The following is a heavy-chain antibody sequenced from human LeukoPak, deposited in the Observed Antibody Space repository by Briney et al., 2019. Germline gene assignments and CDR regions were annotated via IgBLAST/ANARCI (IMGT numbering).Heavy chain of an antibody. CDR2: IYDSGST. CDR1: GGSIRSSYYY. V-gene: IGHV4-39*07. J-gene: IGHJ4*02. CDR3: ARGSRPTIFDY. Sequence: SETLSLTCTVSGGSIRSSYYYWGWIRQPPGKGLEWIGSIYDSGSTYYNPSLKSRVTISVDTSKNQFSLKLSSVTAADTAVYYCARGSRPTIFDYWGQGTLVTVSS. D-gene: IGHD4/OR15-4a*01.